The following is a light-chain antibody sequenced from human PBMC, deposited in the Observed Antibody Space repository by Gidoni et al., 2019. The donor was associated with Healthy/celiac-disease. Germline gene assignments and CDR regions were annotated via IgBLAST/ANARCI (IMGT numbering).Light chain of an antibody. CDR1: QGISRY. Sequence: IQLTQSPSFLSASVGDRVTITCRASQGISRYLAWYQQKPGKAPKLLIYAASTLQSGVPSRFSGSGSGTEFTLTISSLQPEDFATYYCQQLNSYPSITFGQGTRLEIK. J-gene: IGKJ5*01. CDR3: QQLNSYPSIT. V-gene: IGKV1-9*01. CDR2: AAS.